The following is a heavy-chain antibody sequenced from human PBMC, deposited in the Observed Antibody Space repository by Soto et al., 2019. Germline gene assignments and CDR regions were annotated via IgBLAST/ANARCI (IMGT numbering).Heavy chain of an antibody. V-gene: IGHV1-8*02. J-gene: IGHJ6*02. CDR3: ARAYSNYGGYYYYGMDV. CDR2: MNPNSGNT. Sequence: ASVKVSCKASGYTFASYVICWVRHAPGQGLEWMGWMNPNSGNTGYAQKFQGRVTMTRNTSISTAYMELSSLRSEDTAVYYCARAYSNYGGYYYYGMDVWGQGTTVTVSS. CDR1: GYTFASYV. D-gene: IGHD4-4*01.